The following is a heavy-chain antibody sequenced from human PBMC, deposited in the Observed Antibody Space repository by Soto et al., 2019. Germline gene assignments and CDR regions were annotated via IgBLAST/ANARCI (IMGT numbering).Heavy chain of an antibody. V-gene: IGHV1-18*04. D-gene: IGHD1-26*01. CDR2: ISAYNGNT. Sequence: ASLKVSCKASGYTCISYGISWVRQAPGQGLEWMGWISAYNGNTNYAQKLQGRVTMTTDTSTSTAYMELRSLRSDDTAVYYCARGGDSGSYYNWFDPWGQGTLVTVSS. CDR1: GYTCISYG. CDR3: ARGGDSGSYYNWFDP. J-gene: IGHJ5*02.